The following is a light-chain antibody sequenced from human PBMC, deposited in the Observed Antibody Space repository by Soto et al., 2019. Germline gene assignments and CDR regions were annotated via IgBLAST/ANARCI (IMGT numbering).Light chain of an antibody. CDR1: QSVSSS. V-gene: IGKV3D-15*01. Sequence: EIVLTHSPGTLSLSPCERATLSFSASQSVSSSFLAWYQQKPGQAPRLLIHDASTRATGIPARFSGSGSGTEFTLTISSLQSEDFAVYYCQQYNNWPPWTFGQGTKVDIK. J-gene: IGKJ1*01. CDR3: QQYNNWPPWT. CDR2: DAS.